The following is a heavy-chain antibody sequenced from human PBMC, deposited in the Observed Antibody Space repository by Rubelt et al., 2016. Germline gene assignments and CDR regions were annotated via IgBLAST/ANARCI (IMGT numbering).Heavy chain of an antibody. V-gene: IGHV3-23*01. J-gene: IGHJ4*02. CDR2: ISGSGGTT. D-gene: IGHD6-19*01. CDR1: GFTFSSYA. Sequence: ESGGGLVQPGGSLRLSCAVSGFTFSSYAMTWVRQAPGKGLEWVSVISGSGGTTYYADSVKGRFTISRDNSKNTLYLQMNSLRAEDTAVYYCAGLQSVDYFDYWGQGTLVTVSS. CDR3: AGLQSVDYFDY.